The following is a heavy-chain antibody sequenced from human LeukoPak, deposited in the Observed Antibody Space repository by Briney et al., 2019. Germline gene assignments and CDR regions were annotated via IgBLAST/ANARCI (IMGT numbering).Heavy chain of an antibody. CDR2: IYYSGST. Sequence: SETLSLTCTVSGVSISSGGYYWSWIRQHPGKGLEWIGYIYYSGSTYYNPSLKSRLTISLDTSSNQFSLKLNSVTAADTAVYYCARVGGYCSGASCYCFDYWGQGTLATVSS. V-gene: IGHV4-31*03. D-gene: IGHD2-15*01. CDR3: ARVGGYCSGASCYCFDY. J-gene: IGHJ4*02. CDR1: GVSISSGGYY.